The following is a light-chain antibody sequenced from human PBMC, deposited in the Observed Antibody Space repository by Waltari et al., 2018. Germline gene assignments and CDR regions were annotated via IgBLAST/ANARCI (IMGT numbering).Light chain of an antibody. J-gene: IGLJ7*01. CDR3: GTWDSSLSGAV. V-gene: IGLV1-51*02. Sequence: QSVLTQPPSVSAAPGQRVTISCSGGSSNIGNNYVSWYRQFPGTAPKLLIYEDNERPSGVPGRFSGSKSGPSATLDITGLQAWDEADYYCGTWDSSLSGAVFGGGTHLTVL. CDR2: EDN. CDR1: SSNIGNNY.